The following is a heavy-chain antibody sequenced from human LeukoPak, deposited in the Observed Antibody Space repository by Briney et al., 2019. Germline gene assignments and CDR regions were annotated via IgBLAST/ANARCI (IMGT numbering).Heavy chain of an antibody. J-gene: IGHJ4*02. V-gene: IGHV3-30*04. CDR1: GFTFSKFA. D-gene: IGHD7-27*01. CDR2: VSYDGSYK. CDR3: VRDGSSWGNFDY. Sequence: GGSLRLSCAAAGFTFSKFAMHWVRQAPGKGLEWVAVVSYDGSYKYYADSVKGRFTISRDNSKNTLYLQMNSLRTEDTAVYYCVRDGSSWGNFDYWGQGTLVSVSS.